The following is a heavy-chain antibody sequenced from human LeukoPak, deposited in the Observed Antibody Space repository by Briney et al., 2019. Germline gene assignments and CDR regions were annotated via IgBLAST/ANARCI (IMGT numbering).Heavy chain of an antibody. CDR1: GYTFTSYG. D-gene: IGHD5-24*01. CDR2: ISAYNGNT. Sequence: ASVKVSCKASGYTFTSYGISWVRQAPGQGLEWMGWISAYNGNTNYAQKLQGRVTMTTDTSTSTAYMELRSLRSDDTAVYYCARVVDGYNLGAFDIWGQGTMVTVSS. J-gene: IGHJ3*02. CDR3: ARVVDGYNLGAFDI. V-gene: IGHV1-18*01.